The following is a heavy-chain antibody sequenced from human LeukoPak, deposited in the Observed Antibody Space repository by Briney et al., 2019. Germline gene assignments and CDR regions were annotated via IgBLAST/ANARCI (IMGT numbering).Heavy chain of an antibody. CDR2: IKEDESEK. CDR3: AKSSDYQRFYYMDV. CDR1: GFTFSSYW. J-gene: IGHJ6*03. D-gene: IGHD3-22*01. V-gene: IGHV3-7*01. Sequence: GGSLRLSCAASGFTFSSYWMSWVRQAPEKGLEWVANIKEDESEKYYVDSVKGRFTISRDNAKNSLYLQMNSLRAEDTAVYYCAKSSDYQRFYYMDVWGKGTTVTVSS.